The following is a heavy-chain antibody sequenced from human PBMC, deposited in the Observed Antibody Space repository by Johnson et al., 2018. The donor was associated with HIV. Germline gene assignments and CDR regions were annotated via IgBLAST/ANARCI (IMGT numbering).Heavy chain of an antibody. D-gene: IGHD3-16*01. CDR3: AKWGLGGGADAFDI. J-gene: IGHJ3*02. V-gene: IGHV3-30-3*02. CDR2: ISYDGSNK. CDR1: GFTFSSYA. Sequence: QVQLVESGGGVVQPGRSLRLSCAASGFTFSSYAMHWVRQAPGKGLEWVAVISYDGSNKYYADSVKGRFTISRDNSKNTLYLQMNSLRAEDMAVYYCAKWGLGGGADAFDIWGQGTMVTVSS.